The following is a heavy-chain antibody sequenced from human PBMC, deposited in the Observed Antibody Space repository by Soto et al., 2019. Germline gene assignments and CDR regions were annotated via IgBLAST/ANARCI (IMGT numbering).Heavy chain of an antibody. CDR2: INAGNGNT. J-gene: IGHJ6*02. D-gene: IGHD6-6*01. CDR3: ASRRGRLAARLLSGYYGMDV. Sequence: QVQLVQSGAEVKKPGASVKVSCKASGYTFTSYAMHWVRQAPGQRLEWMGWINAGNGNTKYSQKFQGRVTITRDTSASTAYMELSSLRSEDTAVYYCASRRGRLAARLLSGYYGMDVWGQGTTVTVSS. V-gene: IGHV1-3*01. CDR1: GYTFTSYA.